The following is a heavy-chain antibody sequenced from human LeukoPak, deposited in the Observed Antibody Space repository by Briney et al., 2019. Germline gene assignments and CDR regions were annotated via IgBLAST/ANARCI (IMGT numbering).Heavy chain of an antibody. D-gene: IGHD3-3*01. CDR1: GFTFADYG. Sequence: GGSLRLSCAASGFTFADYGLSWVRQAPGKGLEWVSFIYWNGGTTGYADSVKGRFTISRDNAKNSLYLQMDSLRAEDTALYYCARVASNFGVVSGEFDSWGQGTLVSVSS. J-gene: IGHJ4*02. CDR3: ARVASNFGVVSGEFDS. CDR2: IYWNGGTT. V-gene: IGHV3-20*04.